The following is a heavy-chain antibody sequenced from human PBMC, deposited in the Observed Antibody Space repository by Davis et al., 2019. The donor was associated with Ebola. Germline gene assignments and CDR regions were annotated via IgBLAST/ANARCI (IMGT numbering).Heavy chain of an antibody. J-gene: IGHJ6*02. D-gene: IGHD3-3*01. CDR1: GFTFSSYW. V-gene: IGHV3-53*05. Sequence: PGGSLRLSCAASGFTFSSYWMSWVRQAPGKGLEWVSVIYSGGSTYYADSVKGRFTISRDNAKNSLYLQMNSLRAEDTALYYCAKDMGYYDFWSGYYYYGMDVWGQGTTVTVSS. CDR2: IYSGGST. CDR3: AKDMGYYDFWSGYYYYGMDV.